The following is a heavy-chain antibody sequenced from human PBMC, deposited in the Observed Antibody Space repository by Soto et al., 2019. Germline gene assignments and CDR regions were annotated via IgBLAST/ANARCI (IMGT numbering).Heavy chain of an antibody. J-gene: IGHJ3*02. Sequence: GGSLRLSCAASGFTFSSYGMHWVRQAPGKGLEWVAVISYDGSNKYYTDSVKGRFTISRDNSKNTLYLQMNSLRAEDTAVYYCAKDSGGAFDIWGQGTMVTVSS. CDR2: ISYDGSNK. V-gene: IGHV3-30*18. CDR1: GFTFSSYG. CDR3: AKDSGGAFDI.